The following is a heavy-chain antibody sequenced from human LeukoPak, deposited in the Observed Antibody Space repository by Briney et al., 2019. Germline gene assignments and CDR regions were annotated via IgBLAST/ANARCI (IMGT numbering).Heavy chain of an antibody. Sequence: ASVTVSCKASGYTFTGHYMHWARQAPGQGLEWMGWINPNSGGTNYAQKFQGRVTMTRDTSISTAYMELSRLRSDDTAVYYCARVREYYYDSSALDAFDIWGQGTMVTVSS. V-gene: IGHV1-2*02. D-gene: IGHD3-22*01. J-gene: IGHJ3*02. CDR2: INPNSGGT. CDR3: ARVREYYYDSSALDAFDI. CDR1: GYTFTGHY.